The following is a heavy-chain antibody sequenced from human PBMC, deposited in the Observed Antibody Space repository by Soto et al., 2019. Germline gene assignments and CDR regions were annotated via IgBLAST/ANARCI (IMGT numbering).Heavy chain of an antibody. D-gene: IGHD3-22*01. CDR1: GFTFSSDA. V-gene: IGHV3-30-3*01. CDR2: LSYPATDK. CDR3: ARSRYYYDTSDYLGY. Sequence: GRSLRLSCAVSGFTFSSDAMHWERQAPGKGLGWVAVLSYPATDKYYADSVKGRFTVSRDNSKSTLYLQMNSLRAEDTAVYYCARSRYYYDTSDYLGYWGQGT. J-gene: IGHJ4*02.